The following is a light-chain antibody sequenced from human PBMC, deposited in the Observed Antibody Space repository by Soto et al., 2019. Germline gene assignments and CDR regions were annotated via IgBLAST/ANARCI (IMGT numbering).Light chain of an antibody. CDR1: SSDVGGYNY. CDR2: DVS. J-gene: IGLJ1*01. CDR3: SSYTSSSTLYV. Sequence: QSALTQPASVSGSPGQSITFSCTGTSSDVGGYNYVSWYQQHPGKAPKLMIYDVSNRPSGVSNRFSGSKSGNTASLTISGLQAEDEADYYCSSYTSSSTLYVFATGTKLTVL. V-gene: IGLV2-14*01.